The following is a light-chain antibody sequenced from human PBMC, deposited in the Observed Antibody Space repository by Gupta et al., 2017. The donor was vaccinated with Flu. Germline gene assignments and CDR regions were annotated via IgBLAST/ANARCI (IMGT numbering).Light chain of an antibody. J-gene: IGLJ3*02. CDR3: QCYDGNNRWA. CDR1: SGSIASEY. Sequence: NFMLIQPHSVSESPGKTVTISCTRSSGSIASEYVQWHRQRPGSAPAPVIYEDDERILGVPDRFSASSDSSSNSASLTISGLEAEDEAVDYCQCYDGNNRWAFGGGTEVTVL. V-gene: IGLV6-57*03. CDR2: EDD.